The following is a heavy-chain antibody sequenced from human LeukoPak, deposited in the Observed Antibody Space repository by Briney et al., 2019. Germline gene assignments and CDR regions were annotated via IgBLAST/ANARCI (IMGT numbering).Heavy chain of an antibody. CDR2: INHSGST. J-gene: IGHJ4*02. CDR3: ARDPRSSWYDY. CDR1: GGSFSGYY. Sequence: PSETLSLTCAVYGGSFSGYYWSWIRQPPGKGLEWIGEINHSGSTNYNPSLKSRVTMSVDTSKNQFSLKLSSVTAADTAVYYCARDPRSSWYDYWGQGTLVTVSS. D-gene: IGHD6-13*01. V-gene: IGHV4-34*01.